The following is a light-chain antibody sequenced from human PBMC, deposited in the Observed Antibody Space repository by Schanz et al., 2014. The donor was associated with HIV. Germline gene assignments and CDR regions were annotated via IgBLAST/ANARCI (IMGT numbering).Light chain of an antibody. Sequence: EIVLTQSPGTLSLSPGERATLSCRASQSVSSSYLAWYQQKPGQAPRLLIYDASNRASGIPARFSGSGSGTDFTLTISSLEPEDFAVYYCQQRSNWQTFGQGTKVEIK. V-gene: IGKV3D-20*02. CDR3: QQRSNWQT. CDR1: QSVSSSY. J-gene: IGKJ1*01. CDR2: DAS.